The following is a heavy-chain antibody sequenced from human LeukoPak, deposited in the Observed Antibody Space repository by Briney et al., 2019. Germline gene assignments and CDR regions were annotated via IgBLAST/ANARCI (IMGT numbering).Heavy chain of an antibody. Sequence: PGGSLRLSCAASGFTFSSYAMSWARQAPEKGLEWVSTISGSGGGTYYADSVRGRFTISRDNSKNTLYLQMNSLRAEDTAVYYCAKGVVVAARGGWFDPWGQGTLVTVSS. CDR3: AKGVVVAARGGWFDP. CDR2: ISGSGGGT. J-gene: IGHJ5*02. CDR1: GFTFSSYA. D-gene: IGHD2-15*01. V-gene: IGHV3-23*01.